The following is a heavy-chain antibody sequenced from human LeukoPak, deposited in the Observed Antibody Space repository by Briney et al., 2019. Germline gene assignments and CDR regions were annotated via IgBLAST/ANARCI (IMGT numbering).Heavy chain of an antibody. CDR1: GGSISSYY. CDR2: IYYSGST. J-gene: IGHJ3*02. V-gene: IGHV4-59*01. Sequence: PSETLSLTCTVSGGSISSYYWNWIRQPPGKGLEWIGYIYYSGSTKHNPSLKSRATISVDTSKNQFSLKLSSVTAADTAVYYCARDLRPSNAFDIWGQGTMVTVSS. CDR3: ARDLRPSNAFDI. D-gene: IGHD6-6*01.